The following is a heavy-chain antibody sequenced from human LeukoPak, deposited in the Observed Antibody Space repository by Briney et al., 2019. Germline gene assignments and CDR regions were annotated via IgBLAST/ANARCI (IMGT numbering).Heavy chain of an antibody. V-gene: IGHV3-53*01. Sequence: GGSLRLFCAASGFTVTRNFMSWVRQDPGKGLERVSVIYSDGNTYYADSVKGRFTVSRDTSKNTMSLQMNSLRGEDTAVYYCARGGSDDWKRFDSWGQGTLVTVSP. CDR3: ARGGSDDWKRFDS. CDR1: GFTVTRNF. J-gene: IGHJ4*02. D-gene: IGHD1-1*01. CDR2: IYSDGNT.